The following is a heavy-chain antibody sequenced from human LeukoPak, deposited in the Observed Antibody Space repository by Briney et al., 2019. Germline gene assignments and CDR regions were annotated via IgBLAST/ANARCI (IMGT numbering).Heavy chain of an antibody. J-gene: IGHJ6*02. CDR3: ARDRSPEGMDV. CDR1: GFTFSSYA. Sequence: PGGSLRLSCAASGFTFSSYAMSWVRQAPGKGLEWVSYISSSGSIIYYADSVKGRFTISRDNAKNSLYLQMNSLRAEDTAVYYCARDRSPEGMDVWGQGTTVTVSS. V-gene: IGHV3-48*03. CDR2: ISSSGSII. D-gene: IGHD1-14*01.